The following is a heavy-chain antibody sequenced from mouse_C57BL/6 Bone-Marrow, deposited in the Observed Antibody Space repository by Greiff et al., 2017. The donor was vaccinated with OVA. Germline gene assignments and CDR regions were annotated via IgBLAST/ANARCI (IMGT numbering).Heavy chain of an antibody. CDR1: GFTFSDFY. CDR2: SRNKANDYTT. Sequence: EVQLVESGGGLVQPGRSLRLSCATSGFTFSDFYMEWVRQAPGKGLEWIAASRNKANDYTTEYSASVKGRFIVSRDTSQSILYLLMNALRAEDTAIYYCARDNWDWYFDVWGTGTTVTVSS. CDR3: ARDNWDWYFDV. D-gene: IGHD4-1*01. V-gene: IGHV7-1*01. J-gene: IGHJ1*03.